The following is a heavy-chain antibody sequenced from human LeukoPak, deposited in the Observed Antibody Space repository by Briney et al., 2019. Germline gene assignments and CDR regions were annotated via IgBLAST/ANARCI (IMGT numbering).Heavy chain of an antibody. V-gene: IGHV3-73*01. Sequence: PGGSLRLSCAASGFTFSGSAMHWVRQASGKGLEWVGRIRSKANSYATAYAASVKGRFTISRDDSKNTAYLQMNSLKTEDTAVYYCTRALDVVVTAHFDYWGQGTLVTVSS. J-gene: IGHJ4*02. CDR1: GFTFSGSA. CDR3: TRALDVVVTAHFDY. D-gene: IGHD2-21*02. CDR2: IRSKANSYAT.